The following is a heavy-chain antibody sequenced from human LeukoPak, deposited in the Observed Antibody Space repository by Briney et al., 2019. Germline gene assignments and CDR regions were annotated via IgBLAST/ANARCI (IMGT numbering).Heavy chain of an antibody. CDR3: ARSGDYYDSAGYYRLFDY. Sequence: SETLSLTCTVSGGSISSTSYYWGWIRQPPGKGLEWIGTIYYSGSTYYNPSLKSRVTISVDTSKNQFSLEVSSVTAADTAVYYCARSGDYYDSAGYYRLFDYWGQGSLVTVSS. CDR2: IYYSGST. V-gene: IGHV4-39*01. D-gene: IGHD3-22*01. J-gene: IGHJ4*02. CDR1: GGSISSTSYY.